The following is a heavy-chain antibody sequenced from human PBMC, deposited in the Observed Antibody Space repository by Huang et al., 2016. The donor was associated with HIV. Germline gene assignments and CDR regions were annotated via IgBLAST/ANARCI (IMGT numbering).Heavy chain of an antibody. V-gene: IGHV3-48*01. CDR3: VRDSSSGLQLRY. CDR2: ISKTSGAT. Sequence: EVQLVESGGGLAQPGGSLRLSCVASGYTFSTYSMNWVRQAPGKGLGWVSYISKTSGATSYAESVNGRFTVSRDNVKNSLYLQMNRLRVEDTAMYYCVRDSSSGLQLRYWGQGALVIVS. CDR1: GYTFSTYS. D-gene: IGHD3-22*01. J-gene: IGHJ4*02.